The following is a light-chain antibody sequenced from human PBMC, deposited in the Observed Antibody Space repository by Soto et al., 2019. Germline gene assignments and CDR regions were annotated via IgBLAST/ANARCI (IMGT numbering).Light chain of an antibody. J-gene: IGKJ1*01. V-gene: IGKV3-20*01. CDR3: QQYGSSPRT. Sequence: IVLTQSPATRSLSPGERASLSCKACQSVTNSLAWYQQKPGQTPRLLVYGASTRATGVPGRFSGSGSGTDFTRTISRIEPEEFAVYCCQQYGSSPRTFCQGTKVDIK. CDR2: GAS. CDR1: QSVTNS.